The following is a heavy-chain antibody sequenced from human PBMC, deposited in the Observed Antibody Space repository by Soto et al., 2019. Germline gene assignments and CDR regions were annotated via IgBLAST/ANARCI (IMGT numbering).Heavy chain of an antibody. CDR3: TTEWDIVLMVYASFDY. Sequence: PGGSLRLSCAASGFTFSNAWMSWVRQAPGKGLEWVGRIKSKTDGGTTDYAAPVKGRFTISRDDSKNTLYLQMNSLKTEDTAVYYCTTEWDIVLMVYASFDYWGQGTLVTVSS. V-gene: IGHV3-15*01. D-gene: IGHD2-8*01. CDR1: GFTFSNAW. J-gene: IGHJ4*02. CDR2: IKSKTDGGTT.